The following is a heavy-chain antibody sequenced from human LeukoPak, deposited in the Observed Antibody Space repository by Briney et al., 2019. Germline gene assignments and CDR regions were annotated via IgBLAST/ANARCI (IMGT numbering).Heavy chain of an antibody. J-gene: IGHJ3*02. Sequence: PGGSLRLSCAASGFTFSSYSMNWVRQAPGKGPEWVSSISSSSSYIYYADSVKGRFTISRDNAKNSLYLQMNSLRAEDTAVYYCATEGGSGSYYGDDAFDMWGQGTMVIVSS. CDR3: ATEGGSGSYYGDDAFDM. CDR1: GFTFSSYS. D-gene: IGHD3-10*01. V-gene: IGHV3-21*01. CDR2: ISSSSSYI.